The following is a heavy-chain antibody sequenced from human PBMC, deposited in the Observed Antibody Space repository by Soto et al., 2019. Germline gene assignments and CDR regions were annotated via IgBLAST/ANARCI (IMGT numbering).Heavy chain of an antibody. CDR3: ARHSIADVAGPVRRKTGGYYFDY. Sequence: QLQLQESGPGLVKPSETLSLTCTVSGGSISSSSYYWGWIRQPPGKGLGGIGSIYYSGSTYYNPSLKSRVTISVDTSKNQFSLKLSSVTAADTAVYYCARHSIADVAGPVRRKTGGYYFDYWGQGTLVTVSS. D-gene: IGHD6-19*01. J-gene: IGHJ4*02. V-gene: IGHV4-39*01. CDR1: GGSISSSSYY. CDR2: IYYSGST.